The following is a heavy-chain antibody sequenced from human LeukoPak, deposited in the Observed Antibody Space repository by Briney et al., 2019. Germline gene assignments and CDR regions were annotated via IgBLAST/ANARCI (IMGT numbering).Heavy chain of an antibody. D-gene: IGHD2-15*01. CDR2: ISSSSSYT. V-gene: IGHV3-11*03. Sequence: GGSLRLACAASGFTFSNYAMSWVRQAPRKGVGWGSSISSSSSYTNYADSVKGGFTISRANAKNSLYLQMNSLRAEDTAVYYCARVSIARVVAATYFDYWGQGTLVTVSS. CDR1: GFTFSNYA. J-gene: IGHJ4*02. CDR3: ARVSIARVVAATYFDY.